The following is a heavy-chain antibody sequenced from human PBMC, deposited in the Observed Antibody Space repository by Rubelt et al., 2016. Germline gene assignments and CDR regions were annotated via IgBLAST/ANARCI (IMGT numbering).Heavy chain of an antibody. CDR1: GFTFNSFA. V-gene: IGHV3-64*04. J-gene: IGHJ4*02. CDR2: ISSNGGST. D-gene: IGHD1-1*01. CDR3: ARIRNWNDDY. Sequence: QVQLVESGGGVVQPGRSLRLSCAASGFTFNSFAMHWVRQAPGKGLEYVSGISSNGGSTYHADSVKGRFTISRDNAKNTLYLQRNSLRAEDTAVYYCARIRNWNDDYWGQGTLVTVSS.